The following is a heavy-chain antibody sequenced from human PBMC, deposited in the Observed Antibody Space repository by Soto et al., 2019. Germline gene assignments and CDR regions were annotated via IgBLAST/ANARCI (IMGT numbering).Heavy chain of an antibody. V-gene: IGHV1-18*01. D-gene: IGHD1-26*01. CDR1: GYTFTSYG. Sequence: ASVKVSCKASGYTFTSYGISWVRQAPGQGLEWMGWISAYNGNTKYSQNFQGRVTITRDTSASTAYMELSSLRSEDTAAYYCVSSLLLVGTTTFDYWGQGTLVTVSS. J-gene: IGHJ4*02. CDR3: VSSLLLVGTTTFDY. CDR2: ISAYNGNT.